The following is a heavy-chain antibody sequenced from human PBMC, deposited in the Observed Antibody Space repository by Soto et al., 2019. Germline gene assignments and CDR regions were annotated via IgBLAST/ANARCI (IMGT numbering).Heavy chain of an antibody. Sequence: PGESLKISCKGSGYSFTTYWINWVRQMPGKGLEWMGRIDPSDSYTNYSPSFQGRVTISADKSISTAYLQWSSLKASDTAMYYCATHSSLFDYWGQGTLVTGSS. CDR3: ATHSSLFDY. D-gene: IGHD6-13*01. J-gene: IGHJ4*02. CDR2: IDPSDSYT. CDR1: GYSFTTYW. V-gene: IGHV5-10-1*01.